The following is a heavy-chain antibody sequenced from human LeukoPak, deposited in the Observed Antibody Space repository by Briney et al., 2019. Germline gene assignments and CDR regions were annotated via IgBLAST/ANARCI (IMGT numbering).Heavy chain of an antibody. CDR2: ISGSGDST. Sequence: GGSLRLSCAASGFIFSSYSMNWVRQAPGKGLEWVSAISGSGDSTYYADSVKGRFTISRDNSKNTLYLQMNSLRAEDTAVYYCAKGQVGWYYFTMDVWGQGTTVTVSS. CDR1: GFIFSSYS. CDR3: AKGQVGWYYFTMDV. V-gene: IGHV3-23*01. J-gene: IGHJ6*02. D-gene: IGHD6-19*01.